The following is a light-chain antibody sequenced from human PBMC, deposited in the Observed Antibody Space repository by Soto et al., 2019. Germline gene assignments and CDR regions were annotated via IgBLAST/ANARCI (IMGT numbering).Light chain of an antibody. V-gene: IGKV3-20*01. CDR2: GTS. J-gene: IGKJ2*01. Sequence: EIVLTQSPGTLSLSPGERATLSCRASQSVSSSYLAWYQQKPGQAPRLLIYGTSSRATGIPDKFTGSGSGTAFTLTISRLEPEDSAVYYCQRYGSSLYTFGQGTKLEIK. CDR3: QRYGSSLYT. CDR1: QSVSSSY.